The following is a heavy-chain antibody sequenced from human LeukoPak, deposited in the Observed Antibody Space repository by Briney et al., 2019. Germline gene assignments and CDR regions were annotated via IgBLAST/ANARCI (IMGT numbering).Heavy chain of an antibody. CDR3: AKIHGCSSTSCYKYFQH. CDR1: GFIFSLYW. CDR2: ISGSGGST. D-gene: IGHD2-2*02. J-gene: IGHJ1*01. V-gene: IGHV3-23*01. Sequence: GGSLRLSCKASGFIFSLYWMHWVRQAPGKGLEWVSAISGSGGSTYYADSVKGRFTISRDNSKNTLYLQMNSLRAEDTAVYYCAKIHGCSSTSCYKYFQHWGQGTLVTVSS.